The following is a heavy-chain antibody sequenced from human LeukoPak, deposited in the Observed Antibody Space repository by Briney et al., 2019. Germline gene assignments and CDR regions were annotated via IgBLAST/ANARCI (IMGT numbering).Heavy chain of an antibody. Sequence: PSETLSLTCAVYGGSFSGYYWSWIRQPPGKGLEWIGEINHSGSTNYNPSLKSRVTISVDTSKNQFSLKLSSVTAADTAVYYCARARSGFQFPIDYWGQGTLVTVSS. D-gene: IGHD3-3*01. J-gene: IGHJ4*02. CDR1: GGSFSGYY. CDR3: ARARSGFQFPIDY. CDR2: INHSGST. V-gene: IGHV4-34*01.